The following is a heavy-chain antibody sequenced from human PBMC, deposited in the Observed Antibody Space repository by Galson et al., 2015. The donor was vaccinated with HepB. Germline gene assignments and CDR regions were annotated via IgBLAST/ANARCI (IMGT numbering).Heavy chain of an antibody. CDR1: GFTFSSYG. CDR3: ARDLSLRDSSGWAYYYGMDV. CDR2: IRYDGSNK. Sequence: SLRLSCAASGFTFSSYGMHWVRQAPGKGLEWVAFIRYDGSNKYYADSVKGRFTISRDNSKNTLYLQMNSLRAEDTAVYYCARDLSLRDSSGWAYYYGMDVWGQGTTVTVSS. J-gene: IGHJ6*02. D-gene: IGHD6-19*01. V-gene: IGHV3-30*02.